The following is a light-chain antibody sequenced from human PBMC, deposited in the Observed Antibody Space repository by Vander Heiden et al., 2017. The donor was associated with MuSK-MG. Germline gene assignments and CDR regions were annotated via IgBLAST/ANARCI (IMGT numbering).Light chain of an antibody. Sequence: FMLTQPHSVSESPGRTVTISCTRSSGSIASNYVQWYQQRPGSAPTTVIYEDNQRPSGVPDRFSGSIDTSSNSASLTISGLKTEDEAHYYCQSYDSSNQVFGGGTTLTGL. CDR1: SGSIASNY. CDR2: EDN. V-gene: IGLV6-57*03. CDR3: QSYDSSNQV. J-gene: IGLJ3*02.